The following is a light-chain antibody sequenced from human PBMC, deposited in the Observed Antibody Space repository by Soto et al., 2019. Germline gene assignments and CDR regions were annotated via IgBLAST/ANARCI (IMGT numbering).Light chain of an antibody. Sequence: QSVLTQPPSASATPGQRVTISCSGSSSNIGTNTVNWYQQLPGTAPKLLIYSNNQRPSGVPDRFSGSKSGTSASLAISGLQSEDEGDYYCAAWDDSLSGPVFGGGTKLTVL. CDR1: SSNIGTNT. V-gene: IGLV1-44*01. CDR2: SNN. CDR3: AAWDDSLSGPV. J-gene: IGLJ3*02.